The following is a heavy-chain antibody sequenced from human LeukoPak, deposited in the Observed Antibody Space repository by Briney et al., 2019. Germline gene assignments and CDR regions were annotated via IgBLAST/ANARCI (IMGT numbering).Heavy chain of an antibody. V-gene: IGHV3-11*01. J-gene: IGHJ4*02. D-gene: IGHD3-22*01. CDR3: ARDQYYYDSSGYSY. Sequence: GWSLTLSCAASRFTFSDYYMSWIRQAPAKGLEGVSYISSSGSTIYYADSVKGRFTISRDNAKNSLYLQMNSLRAEDTAVYYCARDQYYYDSSGYSYWGQGTLGTVSS. CDR2: ISSSGSTI. CDR1: RFTFSDYY.